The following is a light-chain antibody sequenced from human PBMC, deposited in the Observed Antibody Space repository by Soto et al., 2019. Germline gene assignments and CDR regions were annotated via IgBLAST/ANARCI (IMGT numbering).Light chain of an antibody. Sequence: EIVLTQSPATVSLSPGERATLSCRASQSVSNFLAWYQHKPGQAPRLLIYGPSTRATGIPDRFSASGSGTDFTLSIRRLEPEDSALYYCQQYTDSPLTFGQGTKVEIK. J-gene: IGKJ1*01. CDR2: GPS. CDR3: QQYTDSPLT. V-gene: IGKV3-20*01. CDR1: QSVSNF.